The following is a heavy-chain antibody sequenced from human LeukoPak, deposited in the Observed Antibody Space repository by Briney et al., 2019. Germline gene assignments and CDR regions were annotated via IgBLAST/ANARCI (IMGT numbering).Heavy chain of an antibody. CDR3: MGYSTTVSRIDY. CDR2: FYYTGTI. CDR1: GGSVSSGSYS. J-gene: IGHJ4*02. D-gene: IGHD4-11*01. V-gene: IGHV4-39*01. Sequence: SKTLSLTCTVSGGSVSSGSYSWGWIRQPPGKGLEWIGSFYYTGTIYYTPSLKSRLTISVDSSKNQFSLRVNSVTAADTAVYYCMGYSTTVSRIDYWGQGTLVTVSS.